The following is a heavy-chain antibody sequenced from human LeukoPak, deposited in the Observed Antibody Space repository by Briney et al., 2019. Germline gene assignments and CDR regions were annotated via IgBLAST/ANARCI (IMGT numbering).Heavy chain of an antibody. CDR1: GFTFSGYA. J-gene: IGHJ4*02. CDR2: ISVSDDST. D-gene: IGHD1-1*01. CDR3: AKAPWRFIRYFDN. V-gene: IGHV3-23*01. Sequence: GGSLRLSCAVSGFTFSGYAMSWVRQAPGGGLEWVSSISVSDDSTYYTDSVKGRFTISRDNFKNTLYLQMNSLRAEDTAVYYCAKAPWRFIRYFDNWGQGTLVTVSS.